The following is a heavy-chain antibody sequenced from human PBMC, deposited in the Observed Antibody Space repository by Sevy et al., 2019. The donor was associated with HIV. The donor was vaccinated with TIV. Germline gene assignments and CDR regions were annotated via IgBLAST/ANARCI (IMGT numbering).Heavy chain of an antibody. CDR1: GFTFISYE. CDR3: ARALGWELLSGTFDI. D-gene: IGHD1-26*01. Sequence: GGSLRLSCAASGFTFISYEMNWVRQAPGKGLEWVSYISSSGSTIYYADSVKGRFTISRDNAKNSLYLQMNSLRAEDTAVYYCARALGWELLSGTFDIWGQGTMVTVSS. CDR2: ISSSGSTI. J-gene: IGHJ3*02. V-gene: IGHV3-48*03.